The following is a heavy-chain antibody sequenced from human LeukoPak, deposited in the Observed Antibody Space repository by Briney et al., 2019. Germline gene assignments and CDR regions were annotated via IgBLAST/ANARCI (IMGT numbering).Heavy chain of an antibody. V-gene: IGHV3-74*01. CDR3: ARGKQLAFDY. CDR1: GFTFSNSW. Sequence: PGGSLRLSCAASGFTFSNSWMHWVRQAPGKGLVWVSRINSDGSSTNYADSVKGRFTISRDNAKNTLYLQMNSLRAEDTAVYYCARGKQLAFDYWGQGTLVTVSS. D-gene: IGHD6-13*01. CDR2: INSDGSST. J-gene: IGHJ4*02.